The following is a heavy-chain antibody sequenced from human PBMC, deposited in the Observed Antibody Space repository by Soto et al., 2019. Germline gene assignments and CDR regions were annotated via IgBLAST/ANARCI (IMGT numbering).Heavy chain of an antibody. D-gene: IGHD6-13*01. Sequence: EVPLVESGGGLVQPGGSLRLSCAASGFTVSSNYMSWVRQAPGKGLEWVSVIYSGGSTYYADSVKGRFTISRDNSKKTLYHQKNSLRAQDTAVYYCARETPDSSSWDHYYYYGMDLRGQGTTGTVSS. CDR2: IYSGGST. V-gene: IGHV3-66*01. CDR3: ARETPDSSSWDHYYYYGMDL. J-gene: IGHJ6*02. CDR1: GFTVSSNY.